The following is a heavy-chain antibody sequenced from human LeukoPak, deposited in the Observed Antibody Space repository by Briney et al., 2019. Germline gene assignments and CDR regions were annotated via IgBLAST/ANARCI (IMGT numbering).Heavy chain of an antibody. J-gene: IGHJ5*02. CDR3: ARDRGGDYDSSGYYFWFDP. D-gene: IGHD3-22*01. CDR2: ISSSSSYI. V-gene: IGHV3-21*01. Sequence: GGSLRLSCAASGFTFSSYSMNWVRQAPGKGLEWVSSISSSSSYIYYADSVKGRFTISRDNAKNSLYLQMNSLRAEDTAVYYCARDRGGDYDSSGYYFWFDPWSQGTLVTVSS. CDR1: GFTFSSYS.